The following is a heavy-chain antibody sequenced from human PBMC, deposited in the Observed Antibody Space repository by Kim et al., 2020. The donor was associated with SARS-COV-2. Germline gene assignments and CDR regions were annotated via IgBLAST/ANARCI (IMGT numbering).Heavy chain of an antibody. J-gene: IGHJ4*02. V-gene: IGHV3-30-3*01. Sequence: GGSLRLSCGASGFTFSGYAMHWVRQAPGKGLEWLALISFDGDNNYYADSVKGRFTISRDNSKNTLYLEMISLRAEDTAVYYCVRDRSGYTGCFDYWGQGTLVTVSS. CDR2: ISFDGDNN. D-gene: IGHD6-19*01. CDR3: VRDRSGYTGCFDY. CDR1: GFTFSGYA.